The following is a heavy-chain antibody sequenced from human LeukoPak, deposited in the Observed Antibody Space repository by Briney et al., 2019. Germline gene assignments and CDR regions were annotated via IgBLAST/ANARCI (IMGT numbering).Heavy chain of an antibody. CDR1: GGSLSSYF. Sequence: PSETLSLTCTVSGGSLSSYFGSWIRQPAGTGREWLGCIYYSGSTNYNPSLQSRVTITVDTSKNQFSLKLSSVTAADTAVYYCARVGDTYYDFWCGCSFDPWGQGTLVTVSS. V-gene: IGHV4-59*01. CDR3: ARVGDTYYDFWCGCSFDP. CDR2: IYYSGST. D-gene: IGHD3-3*01. J-gene: IGHJ5*02.